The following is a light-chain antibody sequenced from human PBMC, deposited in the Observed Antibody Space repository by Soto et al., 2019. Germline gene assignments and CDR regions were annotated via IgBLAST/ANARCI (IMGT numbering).Light chain of an antibody. CDR3: QVWDSSSDHPGV. CDR2: DDS. Sequence: SYELTQPPSVSVAPGQTARITCGGNNIGSKSVHWYQQKPGQAPVLVVYDDSDLPSGIPERFSGSNSGNTATLTISRVEAGDEADYYCQVWDSSSDHPGVFGTGTKLTVL. V-gene: IGLV3-21*02. CDR1: NIGSKS. J-gene: IGLJ1*01.